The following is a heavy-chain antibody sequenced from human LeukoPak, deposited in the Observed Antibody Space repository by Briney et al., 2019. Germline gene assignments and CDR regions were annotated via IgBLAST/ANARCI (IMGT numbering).Heavy chain of an antibody. CDR2: ISARDGST. J-gene: IGHJ5*02. Sequence: GGSLRLSCAASGFTFGIYAMSWVRQAPGQGLDWVSAISARDGSTYYADSVKGRFTISRDNSKNSLYLQMNSLRAEGTAVYYCARDLRSSGWGWFDPWGQGTLVTVSS. CDR3: ARDLRSSGWGWFDP. CDR1: GFTFGIYA. D-gene: IGHD6-19*01. V-gene: IGHV3-23*01.